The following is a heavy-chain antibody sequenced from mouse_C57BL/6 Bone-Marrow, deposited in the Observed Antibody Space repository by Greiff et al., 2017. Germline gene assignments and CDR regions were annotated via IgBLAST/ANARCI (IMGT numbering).Heavy chain of an antibody. V-gene: IGHV1-69*01. D-gene: IGHD1-1*01. J-gene: IGHJ3*01. CDR1: GYTFTSYW. CDR3: ARSVAWFAY. CDR2: IDPSDSYT. Sequence: QVQLKQPGAELVMPGASVKLSCKASGYTFTSYWMHWVKQRPGQGLEWIGEIDPSDSYTNYNQKFKGKSTLTVDKSSSTAYMELRSLTSEDSAVYFCARSVAWFAYWGQGTLVTVSA.